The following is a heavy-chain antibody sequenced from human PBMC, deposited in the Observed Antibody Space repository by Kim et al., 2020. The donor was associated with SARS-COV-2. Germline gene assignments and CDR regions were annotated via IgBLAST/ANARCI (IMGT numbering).Heavy chain of an antibody. V-gene: IGHV4-61*02. J-gene: IGHJ6*02. Sequence: SETLSLTCTVSGGSISSGSYYWSWIRQPAGKGLEWIGRIYTSGSTNYNPSLKSRVTISVDTSKNQFSLKLSSVTAADTAVYYCARDRRDYDILTGYYQSSHGMDVWGQGTTVTVSS. CDR2: IYTSGST. CDR1: GGSISSGSYY. D-gene: IGHD3-9*01. CDR3: ARDRRDYDILTGYYQSSHGMDV.